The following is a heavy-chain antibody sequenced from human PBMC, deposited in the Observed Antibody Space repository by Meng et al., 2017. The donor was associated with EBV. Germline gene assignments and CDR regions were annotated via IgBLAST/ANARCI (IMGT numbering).Heavy chain of an antibody. Sequence: QITLKEPGTKLMKATQALTLTCSFSGFSLSTSGVGAGLIRQPPGKALEWPALLYWDDHKHYSPSLKSRLTITEDTSKNQVFLRLTNMDPVDSGTYYCAYVAYRRGISYFDSWGQGILVTVSS. V-gene: IGHV2-5*02. CDR1: GFSLSTSGVG. CDR3: AYVAYRRGISYFDS. J-gene: IGHJ4*02. CDR2: LYWDDHK. D-gene: IGHD3-10*01.